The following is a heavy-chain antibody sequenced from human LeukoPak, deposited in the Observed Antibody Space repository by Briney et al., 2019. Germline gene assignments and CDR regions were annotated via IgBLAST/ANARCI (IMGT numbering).Heavy chain of an antibody. D-gene: IGHD6-19*01. J-gene: IGHJ4*02. CDR2: INQDGTDK. Sequence: GGSLRLSCAASGFAFSSYWMSWVRQAPGKGLEWVANINQDGTDKQYVDSAKGRFTISRDNAKNSLYLQADSLRAEDTAVYYCARQQWLDGAYYFDYWGQGTLVTVSS. CDR1: GFAFSSYW. CDR3: ARQQWLDGAYYFDY. V-gene: IGHV3-7*01.